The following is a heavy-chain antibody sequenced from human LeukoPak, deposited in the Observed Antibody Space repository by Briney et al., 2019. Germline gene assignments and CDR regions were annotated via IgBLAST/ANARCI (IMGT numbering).Heavy chain of an antibody. CDR2: INTSGGST. CDR3: AREEGITGTTDYYYYMDV. CDR1: GYTFTSYD. D-gene: IGHD1-7*01. V-gene: IGHV1-46*01. Sequence: ASVKVSCKASGYTFTSYDINWVRQPPGQGHEWMGIINTSGGSTSYAQKFQGRVTMTRDTSTSTVYMELSSLRSEDTAVYYCAREEGITGTTDYYYYMDVWGKGTTVTVSS. J-gene: IGHJ6*03.